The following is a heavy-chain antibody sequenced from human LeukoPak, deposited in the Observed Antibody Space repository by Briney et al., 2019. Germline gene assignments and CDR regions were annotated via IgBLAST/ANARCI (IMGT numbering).Heavy chain of an antibody. CDR3: ARPRGYSFFRDYGMDV. CDR1: GFTFSSYG. V-gene: IGHV3-30*03. J-gene: IGHJ6*02. CDR2: ISYDGSNK. D-gene: IGHD5-18*01. Sequence: HPGGSLRLSCAASGFTFSSYGMHWVRQAPGKGLEWVAVISYDGSNKYYADSVKGRFTISRDNSKNTLYLQMNSLRAEDTAVYYCARPRGYSFFRDYGMDVWGQGTTVTVSS.